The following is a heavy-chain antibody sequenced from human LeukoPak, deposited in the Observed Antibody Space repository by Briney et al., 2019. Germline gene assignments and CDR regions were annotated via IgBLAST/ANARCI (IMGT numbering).Heavy chain of an antibody. CDR1: GFTVGSDY. V-gene: IGHV3-66*04. CDR2: IHSGGST. J-gene: IGHJ4*02. Sequence: PGGSLRLSCAASGFTVGSDYMSWVRQAPGKGLEWVSIIHSGGSTYYADSVKGRFTISRDNSKNTLNLQMNSLRDEDTAVYYCARRQHCSSTSCLDYWGQGTLVTVSS. CDR3: ARRQHCSSTSCLDY. D-gene: IGHD2-2*01.